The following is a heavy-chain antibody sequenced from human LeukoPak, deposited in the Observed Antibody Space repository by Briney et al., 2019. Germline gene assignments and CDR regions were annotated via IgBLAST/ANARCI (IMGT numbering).Heavy chain of an antibody. D-gene: IGHD3-9*01. V-gene: IGHV4-61*08. CDR1: GGSISSGGYY. CDR3: ARNPSYDILTGYSDYYGMDV. J-gene: IGHJ6*02. Sequence: SETLSLTCTVSGGSISSGGYYWSWIRQPPGKGLEWIGCIYHSGSTYYNPSLKSRVTISVGTSKNQFSLKLSSVTAADTAVYYCARNPSYDILTGYSDYYGMDVWGQGTTVTVSS. CDR2: IYHSGST.